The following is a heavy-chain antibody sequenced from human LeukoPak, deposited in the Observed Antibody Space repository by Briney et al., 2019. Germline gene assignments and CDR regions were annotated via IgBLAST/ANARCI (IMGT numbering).Heavy chain of an antibody. V-gene: IGHV4-39*07. D-gene: IGHD4-17*01. Sequence: SETLSLTCTVSGGSTSSSSYYWGWIRQPPGKGLEWIGSIYYSGSTYYNPSLKSRVTKSVDTSKNQFSLKLSSVTAADTAVYYCARDYGYGDYGGYYYGMDVWGQGTTVTVSS. CDR1: GGSTSSSSYY. CDR3: ARDYGYGDYGGYYYGMDV. CDR2: IYYSGST. J-gene: IGHJ6*02.